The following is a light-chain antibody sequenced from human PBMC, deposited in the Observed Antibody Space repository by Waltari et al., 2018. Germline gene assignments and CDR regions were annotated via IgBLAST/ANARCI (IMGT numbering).Light chain of an antibody. CDR2: ANS. V-gene: IGLV1-40*01. CDR1: SSNIGAGYD. Sequence: QSVLTQPPSVSGAPGQRVTISCTGSSSNIGAGYDVHWSQQLPGTVPKLLIYANSNRPSGVPDRFSGSKSGNTASLAISGLQPEDEADYYCSSYTRRNTPSSVFGTGTQVTVL. CDR3: SSYTRRNTPSSV. J-gene: IGLJ1*01.